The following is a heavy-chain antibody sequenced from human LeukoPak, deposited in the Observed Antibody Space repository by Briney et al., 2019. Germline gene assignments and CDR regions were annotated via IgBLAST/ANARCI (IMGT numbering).Heavy chain of an antibody. CDR2: INHSGST. CDR3: ARGRLRAYYYDSSGYSNFDY. V-gene: IGHV4-34*01. J-gene: IGHJ4*02. CDR1: GVSISSYY. D-gene: IGHD3-22*01. Sequence: TSETLSLTCAVSGVSISSYYWSWIRQPPGKGLEWIGEINHSGSTNYNPSLKSRVTISVDTSKNQFSLKLSSVTAADTAVYYCARGRLRAYYYDSSGYSNFDYWGQGTLVTVSS.